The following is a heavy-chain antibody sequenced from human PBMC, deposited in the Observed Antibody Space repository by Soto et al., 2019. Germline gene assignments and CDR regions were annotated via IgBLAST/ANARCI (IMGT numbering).Heavy chain of an antibody. CDR2: ISAYNGNT. J-gene: IGHJ6*02. CDR1: GYTFTSYG. CDR3: ATIPEQNKWLSTWIVYYYGMDV. Sequence: GASVKVSCKASGYTFTSYGISWVRQAPGQGLEWMGWISAYNGNTNYAQRLQGRVTMTTDRSTSTAYMELRSLRSDDTAVYYCATIPEQNKWLSTWIVYYYGMDVWGQGATVTVSS. D-gene: IGHD3-22*01. V-gene: IGHV1-18*01.